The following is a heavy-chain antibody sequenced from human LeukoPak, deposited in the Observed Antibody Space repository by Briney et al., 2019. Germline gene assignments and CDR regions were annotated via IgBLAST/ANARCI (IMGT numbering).Heavy chain of an antibody. CDR2: INSDGSRT. V-gene: IGHV3-74*01. Sequence: PGGSLRLSCAASKFSFSSYWMHWVRQAPGKGLVWVSRINSDGSRTNYADSAKGRFTISRDNAKNTLYLQMSSLRAEDTAVYYCARVLTGSWDWFDPWGQGTLVTVSS. D-gene: IGHD2-8*02. J-gene: IGHJ5*02. CDR3: ARVLTGSWDWFDP. CDR1: KFSFSSYW.